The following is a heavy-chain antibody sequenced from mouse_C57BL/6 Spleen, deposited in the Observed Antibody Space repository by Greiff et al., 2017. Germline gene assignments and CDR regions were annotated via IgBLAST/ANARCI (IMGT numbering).Heavy chain of an antibody. CDR1: GYTFTSYG. V-gene: IGHV1-81*01. CDR3: AREFYYGSSYYAMDY. J-gene: IGHJ4*01. Sequence: VQLQQSGAELARPGASVKLSCKASGYTFTSYGISWVKQRTGQGLEWIGEIYPRSGNTYYNEKFKGKATLTADKSSSTAYMELRSLTSEDSAVYFCAREFYYGSSYYAMDYWGQGTSVTVSS. D-gene: IGHD1-1*01. CDR2: IYPRSGNT.